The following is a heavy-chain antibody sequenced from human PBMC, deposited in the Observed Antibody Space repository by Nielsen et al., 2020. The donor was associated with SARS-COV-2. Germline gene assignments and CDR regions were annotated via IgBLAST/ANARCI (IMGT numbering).Heavy chain of an antibody. CDR1: GGSISSYY. J-gene: IGHJ6*02. CDR3: ARERVGGITIFGVVTRYGMDV. V-gene: IGHV4-59*12. D-gene: IGHD3-3*01. CDR2: IYYGGST. Sequence: GSLRLSCTVSGGSISSYYWSWIRQPPEKGLEWIGYIYYGGSTNYNPSLKSRVTISVDTSKNQFSLKLSSVTAADTALYYCARERVGGITIFGVVTRYGMDVWGQGTTVTVSS.